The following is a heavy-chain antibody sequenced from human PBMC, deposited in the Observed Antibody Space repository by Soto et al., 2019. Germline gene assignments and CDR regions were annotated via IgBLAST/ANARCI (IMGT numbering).Heavy chain of an antibody. Sequence: EVQLVESGGGLVQPGGSLRLSCAVSGLTVSSNPISWVRQAPGKGLEWVSVIYIGGGTHYADSVKGRFTISRDNSKNTVNLQMNSLRPEDTAVYYCARDGSGHWGQGTLVTVSS. CDR3: ARDGSGH. CDR2: IYIGGGT. J-gene: IGHJ4*02. V-gene: IGHV3-66*01. CDR1: GLTVSSNP.